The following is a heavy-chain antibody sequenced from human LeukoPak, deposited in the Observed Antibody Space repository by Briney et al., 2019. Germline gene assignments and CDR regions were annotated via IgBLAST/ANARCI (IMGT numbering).Heavy chain of an antibody. D-gene: IGHD2-2*01. CDR1: GGSISSGGYY. CDR3: ARGSRIVVVPAATPSNWFDP. CDR2: IYYSGST. J-gene: IGHJ5*02. V-gene: IGHV4-31*03. Sequence: SETPSLTCTVSGGSISSGGYYWSWIRQHPGKGLEWIGYIYYSGSTYYNPSLKSRVTISVDTSKNQFSLKLSSVTAADTAVYYCARGSRIVVVPAATPSNWFDPWGQGTLVTVSS.